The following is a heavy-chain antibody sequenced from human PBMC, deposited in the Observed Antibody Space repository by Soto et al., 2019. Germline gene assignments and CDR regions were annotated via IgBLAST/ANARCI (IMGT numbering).Heavy chain of an antibody. Sequence: QVQLQQWGAGLLKPSETLSLTCAVYGGSFSGYYWSWIRQPPGKGLEWVGEINHSGSTNYNPSLKSRVTMSVDTSKNQFSLKLSSVTAADTAVFYCARGTVDGSKYYFDYWGQGTLVTVSS. V-gene: IGHV4-34*01. CDR3: ARGTVDGSKYYFDY. CDR2: INHSGST. D-gene: IGHD5-12*01. J-gene: IGHJ4*02. CDR1: GGSFSGYY.